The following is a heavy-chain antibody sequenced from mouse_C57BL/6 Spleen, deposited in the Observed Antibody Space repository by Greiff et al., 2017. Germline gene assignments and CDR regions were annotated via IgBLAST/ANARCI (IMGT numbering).Heavy chain of an antibody. D-gene: IGHD2-4*01. J-gene: IGHJ2*01. CDR2: IDPENGDT. Sequence: EVKLMESGAELVRPGASVKLSCTASGFNIKDDYMHWVKQRPEQGLEWIGWIDPENGDTEYASKFQGKATITADTSSNTAYLQLSSLTSEDTAVYYCTTSRYDYDEGNYWGQGTTLTVSS. CDR1: GFNIKDDY. CDR3: TTSRYDYDEGNY. V-gene: IGHV14-4*01.